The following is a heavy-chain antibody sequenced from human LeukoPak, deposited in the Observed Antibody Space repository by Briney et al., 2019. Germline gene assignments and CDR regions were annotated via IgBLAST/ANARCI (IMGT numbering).Heavy chain of an antibody. D-gene: IGHD5-12*01. CDR2: VSNDGSGT. CDR3: ARVGNIEATRCPCYFYYMDV. CDR1: GFNFNNYW. Sequence: GGSLRLSCAASGFNFNNYWIHWVRHAPEKGLVWVSHVSNDGSGTHFADSVKGRFTVSSDNAKSMVYLQMHRLRAEDTAFYYCARVGNIEATRCPCYFYYMDVWGKGTTVTVSS. V-gene: IGHV3-74*01. J-gene: IGHJ6*03.